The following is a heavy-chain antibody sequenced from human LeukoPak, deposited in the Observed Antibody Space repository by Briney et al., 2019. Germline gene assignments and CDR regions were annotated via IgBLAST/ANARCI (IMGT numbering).Heavy chain of an antibody. V-gene: IGHV3-23*01. Sequence: GGSLRLSCAASGFTLSSYAMSWVRQAPGKGLEWVSAISGSGGSTYYADSVKGRFTISRDNSKNTLYLQMNSLRAEDTAVYYCAKSGVAPYYYYYYGMDVWGQGTTVTVSS. CDR2: ISGSGGST. CDR3: AKSGVAPYYYYYYGMDV. J-gene: IGHJ6*02. D-gene: IGHD1-26*01. CDR1: GFTLSSYA.